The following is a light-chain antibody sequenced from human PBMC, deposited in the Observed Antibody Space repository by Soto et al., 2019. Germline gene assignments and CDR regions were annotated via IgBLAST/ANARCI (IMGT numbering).Light chain of an antibody. CDR2: AAS. J-gene: IGKJ1*01. V-gene: IGKV1-39*01. CDR3: QQIYTTPLT. Sequence: DIEMTQSPSSLSASVGDRVTITCRTSQSINSYLNWYQQKPGKAPKLLMYAASSLQSGVPSRFSGSGSGTDFSLTISSLQPEDFATYYCQQIYTTPLTFGQGTKVEIK. CDR1: QSINSY.